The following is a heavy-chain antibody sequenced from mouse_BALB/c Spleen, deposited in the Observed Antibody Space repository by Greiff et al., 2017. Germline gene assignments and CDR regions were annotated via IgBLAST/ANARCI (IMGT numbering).Heavy chain of an antibody. D-gene: IGHD1-1*01. V-gene: IGHV5-6-4*01. CDR3: TRESYYGSSHYWYFDV. CDR2: ISSGGSYT. J-gene: IGHJ1*01. Sequence: EVQLVESGGGLVKPGGSLKLSCAASGFTFSSYTMSWVRQTPEKRLEWVATISSGGSYTYYPDSVKGRFTISRDNAKNTLYLQMSSLKSEDTAMYYWTRESYYGSSHYWYFDVWGAGTTVTVSA. CDR1: GFTFSSYT.